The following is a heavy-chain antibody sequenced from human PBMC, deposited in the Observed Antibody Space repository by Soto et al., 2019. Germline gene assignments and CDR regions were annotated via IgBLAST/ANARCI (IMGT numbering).Heavy chain of an antibody. CDR1: GGSISSYY. V-gene: IGHV4-59*01. CDR2: IYYSGST. D-gene: IGHD3-3*01. Sequence: SETLSLTCTVSGGSISSYYWSWIRQPPGKGLEWIGYIYYSGSTNYNPSLKSRVTISVDTSKNQFSLKLSSVTAADTAVYYCARRAPQYYDFWSGYYSPHWFGPWGQGTLVTVSS. J-gene: IGHJ5*02. CDR3: ARRAPQYYDFWSGYYSPHWFGP.